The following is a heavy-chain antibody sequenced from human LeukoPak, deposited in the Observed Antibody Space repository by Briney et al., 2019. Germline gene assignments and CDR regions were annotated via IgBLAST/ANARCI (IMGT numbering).Heavy chain of an antibody. CDR1: GFTFSSYA. CDR2: ISYDGSNK. J-gene: IGHJ6*03. D-gene: IGHD4-17*01. CDR3: ARDAGDPIDYYYHMDV. Sequence: PGGSLRLSCAASGFTFSSYAMHWVRQAPGKGLEWVAVISYDGSNKYYADSVKGRFTISRDNSKNTLYLQMNSLRAEDTAVYYCARDAGDPIDYYYHMDVWGKGTTVTVSS. V-gene: IGHV3-30*01.